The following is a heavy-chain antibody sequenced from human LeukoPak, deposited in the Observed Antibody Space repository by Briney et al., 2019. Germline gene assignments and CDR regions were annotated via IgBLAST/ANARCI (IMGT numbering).Heavy chain of an antibody. CDR2: IRSKAYGGTT. D-gene: IGHD3-3*01. Sequence: GGSLRLPCTASGFTFGDYAMSWVRQAPGKGLEWVGFIRSKAYGGTTEYAASVKGRFTISRDDSKSIAYLQMNSLKTEDTAVYYCTRVGAIFGVVITYYYYYGMDVWGQGTTVTVSS. J-gene: IGHJ6*02. CDR1: GFTFGDYA. CDR3: TRVGAIFGVVITYYYYYGMDV. V-gene: IGHV3-49*04.